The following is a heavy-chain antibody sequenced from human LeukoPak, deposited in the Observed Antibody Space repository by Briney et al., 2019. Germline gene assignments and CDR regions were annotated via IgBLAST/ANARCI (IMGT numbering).Heavy chain of an antibody. Sequence: SETLSLTCSVSGGSISSSRSYWGWIRQTPGKGLEWVGSIYYNGDTYYNPSFKSRVSMSVDTAKNQISLILTSVAAADTAVYYCSREGYSCPNWFDTWGQGTLVTVSS. J-gene: IGHJ5*02. D-gene: IGHD4-11*01. CDR2: IYYNGDT. CDR1: GGSISSSRSY. CDR3: SREGYSCPNWFDT. V-gene: IGHV4-39*07.